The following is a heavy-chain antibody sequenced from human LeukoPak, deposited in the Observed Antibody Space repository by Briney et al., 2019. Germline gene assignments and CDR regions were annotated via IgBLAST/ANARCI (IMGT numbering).Heavy chain of an antibody. Sequence: PGGSLRLPCVASGFTFSNYWMAWIRHAPGRGLEWVANINKDGSETYYLDSVRGRFTISRDNAKNSLYLQMNTLGAEDTAVYYCVRELVVGPAEYFQNWGQGTLVTVSS. D-gene: IGHD2-15*01. CDR3: VRELVVGPAEYFQN. CDR2: INKDGSET. J-gene: IGHJ1*01. V-gene: IGHV3-7*01. CDR1: GFTFSNYW.